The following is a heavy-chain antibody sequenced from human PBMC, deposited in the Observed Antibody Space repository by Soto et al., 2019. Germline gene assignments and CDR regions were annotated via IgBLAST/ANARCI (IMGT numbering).Heavy chain of an antibody. CDR2: ISTSGRT. CDR1: GGSIRSRGCY. Sequence: SLTKRLTCTVSGGSIRSRGCYCISIRQHTVKGLEWIGYISTSGRTYYTPSLKSRLTISLDSAENQFSVRLTSVTAADTVIYYCARARQYYDCELDTWGERTLVTVSS. CDR3: ARARQYYDCELDT. D-gene: IGHD3-22*01. V-gene: IGHV4-31*03. J-gene: IGHJ5*02.